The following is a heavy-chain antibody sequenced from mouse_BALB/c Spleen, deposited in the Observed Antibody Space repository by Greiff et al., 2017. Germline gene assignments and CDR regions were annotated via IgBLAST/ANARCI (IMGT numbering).Heavy chain of an antibody. CDR2: ISDGGSYT. Sequence: EVQLMESGGGLVKPGGSLKLSCAASGFTFSDYYMYWVRQTPEKRLEWVATISDGGSYTYYPDSVKGRFTISRDNAKNNLYLQMSSLKSEDTAMYYCARGDYYAMDYWGQGTSVTVSS. J-gene: IGHJ4*01. V-gene: IGHV5-4*02. CDR3: ARGDYYAMDY. CDR1: GFTFSDYY.